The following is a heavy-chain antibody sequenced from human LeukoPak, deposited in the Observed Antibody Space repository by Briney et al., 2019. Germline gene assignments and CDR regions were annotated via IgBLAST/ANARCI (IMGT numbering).Heavy chain of an antibody. CDR3: ARGTQYYDSSGYYRY. V-gene: IGHV4-59*01. J-gene: IGHJ1*01. CDR2: IYYSGST. D-gene: IGHD3-22*01. CDR1: SGSISSYY. Sequence: SETLSLTCTVSSGSISSYYWSWIRQPPGKGLEWIRYIYYSGSTNYNPSLKSRVTISVDTSKNQFSLKLSSVTAADTAVYYCARGTQYYDSSGYYRYWGQGTLVTVSS.